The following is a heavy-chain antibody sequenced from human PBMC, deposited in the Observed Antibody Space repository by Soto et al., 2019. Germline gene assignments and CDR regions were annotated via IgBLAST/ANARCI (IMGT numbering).Heavy chain of an antibody. CDR3: ARGVYYGSGSGNWFDP. CDR1: GYSFTSCG. Sequence: ASVKVSCKTSGYSFTSCGISWVRQAPGQGLEWMGWISPCNGNTYYAQKLQVRVTLTTDASTSTVYMELRSLTSDDTAVYYCARGVYYGSGSGNWFDPWGQGTLVSVSS. J-gene: IGHJ5*02. CDR2: ISPCNGNT. V-gene: IGHV1-18*01. D-gene: IGHD3-10*01.